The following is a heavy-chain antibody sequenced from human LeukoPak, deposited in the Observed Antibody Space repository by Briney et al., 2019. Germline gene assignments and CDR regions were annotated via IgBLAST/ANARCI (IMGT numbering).Heavy chain of an antibody. CDR1: GDSIRSYY. D-gene: IGHD5-12*01. CDR3: ASHGSSGHDPLT. J-gene: IGHJ4*01. Sequence: SETLSLTCTVSGDSIRSYYWNWIRRAPGKGLEWIGYIYYTGSTSYNPSLKSRVTISLDTSKSQFSLRLTSVTAADTAVYYCASHGSSGHDPLTWGQGTLVTVSS. V-gene: IGHV4-59*08. CDR2: IYYTGST.